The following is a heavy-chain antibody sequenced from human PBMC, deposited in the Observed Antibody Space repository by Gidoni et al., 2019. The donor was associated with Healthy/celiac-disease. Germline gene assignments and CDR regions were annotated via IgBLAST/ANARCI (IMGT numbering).Heavy chain of an antibody. CDR3: AKDPRVTVTTSNWFDP. V-gene: IGHV3-23*01. J-gene: IGHJ5*02. CDR2: ISGSGGST. CDR1: GFTFSSYA. Sequence: EVQLLESGGGLVQPGGSLRLSCAASGFTFSSYAMSWVRQAPGKGLEWVSAISGSGGSTYYADSVKGRFTISRDNSKNTLYLQMNSLRAEDTAVYYCAKDPRVTVTTSNWFDPWGQGTLVTVSS. D-gene: IGHD4-17*01.